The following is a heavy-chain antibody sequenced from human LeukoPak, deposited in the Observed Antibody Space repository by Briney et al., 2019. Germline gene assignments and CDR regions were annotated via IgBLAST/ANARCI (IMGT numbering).Heavy chain of an antibody. Sequence: GGSLRLSCAASGFTFDDYAMHWVRQAPGKGPEWVSLISGDGGSTYFADSVKGRFTISRDNSKNSLYLQMNSLRTEDTALYYCAKVLGVEVRGVIIYYYGMDVWGQGTTVTVSS. CDR1: GFTFDDYA. CDR2: ISGDGGST. D-gene: IGHD3-10*01. CDR3: AKVLGVEVRGVIIYYYGMDV. J-gene: IGHJ6*02. V-gene: IGHV3-43*02.